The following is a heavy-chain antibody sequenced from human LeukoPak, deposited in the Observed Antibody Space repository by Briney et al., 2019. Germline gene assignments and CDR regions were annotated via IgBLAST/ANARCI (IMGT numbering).Heavy chain of an antibody. D-gene: IGHD1-26*01. J-gene: IGHJ5*02. CDR1: GGTLTSHT. V-gene: IGHV1-69*08. CDR2: ITPIIDSA. Sequence: SVKVSCKASGGTLTSHTFSWVRQAPGQGLEWMGRITPIIDSAKYAENFQDRVTITADKSTSTVYMELSSLRSEDTAVYFCARVDLRGSQYNWFDPWGQGTLVTVSS. CDR3: ARVDLRGSQYNWFDP.